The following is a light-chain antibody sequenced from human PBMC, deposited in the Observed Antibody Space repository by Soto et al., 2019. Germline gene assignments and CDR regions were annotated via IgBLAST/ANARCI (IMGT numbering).Light chain of an antibody. CDR2: GAS. CDR3: QHSNNAPYS. J-gene: IGKJ2*01. Sequence: DIQMTQSPSSLSASVGDRVTITCRASQSISSHLNWYQQKPGKSPELLIYGASNLQSWVPARFSGSGSGTDFTLTISTLQFVDFATYYWQHSNNAPYSFGQGTKLEIK. V-gene: IGKV1-39*01. CDR1: QSISSH.